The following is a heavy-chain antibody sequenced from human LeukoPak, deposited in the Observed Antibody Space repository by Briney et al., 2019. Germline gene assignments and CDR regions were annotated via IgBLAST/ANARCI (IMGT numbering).Heavy chain of an antibody. CDR3: ARDAFPEIPAAKMPMDY. V-gene: IGHV3-48*01. D-gene: IGHD2-2*01. CDR1: GFTFSSYS. J-gene: IGHJ4*02. CDR2: ISSSSSAI. Sequence: GGSLRLSCAASGFTFSSYSMNWVRQAPGKGLEWVSYISSSSSAIYYADSVKGRFTISRDNAKNSLYPQMNSLRAEDTAVYYCARDAFPEIPAAKMPMDYWGQGTLVTVSS.